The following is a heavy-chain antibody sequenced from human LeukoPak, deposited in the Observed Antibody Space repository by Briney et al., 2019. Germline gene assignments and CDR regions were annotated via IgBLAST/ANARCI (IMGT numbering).Heavy chain of an antibody. V-gene: IGHV1-8*01. CDR1: GYTFTSYD. J-gene: IGHJ4*02. CDR3: ARGPWILAPPVHSDY. D-gene: IGHD2-2*03. Sequence: GASVKDSCKASGYTFTSYDINWVRQATGQGREWMGWMNPNSGNTGYAQKFQGRVTMTRNTSISTAYMELSSLRSEDTAVYYCARGPWILAPPVHSDYWGQGTLVTVSS. CDR2: MNPNSGNT.